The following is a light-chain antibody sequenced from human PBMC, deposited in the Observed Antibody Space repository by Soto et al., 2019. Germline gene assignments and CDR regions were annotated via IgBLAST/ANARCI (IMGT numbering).Light chain of an antibody. CDR3: QQYDSLSYT. CDR1: QDISKY. J-gene: IGKJ2*01. CDR2: DAS. V-gene: IGKV1-33*01. Sequence: EIQMTQSPSSLSASVGDRVTITCQASQDISKYLNWYQQKPGKAPKLLIYDASNLETGVPSRFSGSGSRTAFTFTITSLQPEDIATYYCQQYDSLSYTFGQG.